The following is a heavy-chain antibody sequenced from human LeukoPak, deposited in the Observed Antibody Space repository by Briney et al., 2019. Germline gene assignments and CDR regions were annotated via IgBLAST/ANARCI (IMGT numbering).Heavy chain of an antibody. CDR3: ARDRSSTEGCVDY. V-gene: IGHV1-2*02. CDR1: GYTFTGYY. D-gene: IGHD2-15*01. CDR2: INPNSGGT. J-gene: IGHJ4*02. Sequence: ASVKVSCKASGYTFTGYYMHWVRQAPGQGLEWMGWINPNSGGTNYAQKFRGRVTMTRDTSISTAYMELSRLRSDDTAVYYCARDRSSTEGCVDYWGQGTLVTVSS.